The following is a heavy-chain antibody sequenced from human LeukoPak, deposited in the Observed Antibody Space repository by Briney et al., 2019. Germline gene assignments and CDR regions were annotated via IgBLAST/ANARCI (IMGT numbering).Heavy chain of an antibody. CDR1: GLTLSNNY. Sequence: GRSLRPSCAASGLTLSNNYMRWVRQAAGRGLEWVSVINSAGNTYYADSVKGRFTSSRDNSKNTLYLQMNSLRAEDTAVYYCGRHISSLYNYYGMDVWGQGTTVTVSS. D-gene: IGHD6-6*01. CDR2: INSAGNT. J-gene: IGHJ6*02. CDR3: GRHISSLYNYYGMDV. V-gene: IGHV3-53*01.